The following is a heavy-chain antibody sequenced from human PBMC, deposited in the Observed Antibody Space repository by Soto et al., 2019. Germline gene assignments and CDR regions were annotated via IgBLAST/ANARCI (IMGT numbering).Heavy chain of an antibody. CDR3: ARIFCSAESCSDHEPFDL. D-gene: IGHD2-15*01. V-gene: IGHV5-51*01. CDR1: EDSFNTHW. J-gene: IGHJ3*01. Sequence: GESLKISFKGSEDSFNTHWIGWVRQMPGKGLEWMGLIYPTDSDTKYSPSFQGQVTISADKSINTAYLQWSSLKASDTARYYCARIFCSAESCSDHEPFDLWGQGTMVTVSS. CDR2: IYPTDSDT.